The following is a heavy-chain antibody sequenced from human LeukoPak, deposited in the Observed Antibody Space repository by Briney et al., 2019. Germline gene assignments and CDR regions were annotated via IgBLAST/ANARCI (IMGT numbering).Heavy chain of an antibody. Sequence: SETLSLTCTVSGYSISSGYYWGWIRQPPGKGLEWIGSIYHSGSTYYNPSLKSRVTISVDTSKNQFSLKLSSVTAADTAVYYCARDNPYYYDSSGYYPPFDYWGQGTLVTVSS. J-gene: IGHJ4*02. CDR2: IYHSGST. CDR3: ARDNPYYYDSSGYYPPFDY. D-gene: IGHD3-22*01. V-gene: IGHV4-38-2*02. CDR1: GYSISSGYY.